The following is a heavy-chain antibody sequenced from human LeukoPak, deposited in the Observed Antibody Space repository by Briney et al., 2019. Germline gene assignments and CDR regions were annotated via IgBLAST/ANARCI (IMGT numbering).Heavy chain of an antibody. V-gene: IGHV3-74*01. CDR2: INSDGSST. J-gene: IGHJ4*01. CDR1: GFTFSSYW. CDR3: ARAVYYSNYLGY. D-gene: IGHD3-10*01. Sequence: GGSLRLSCAASGFTFSSYWMHWVRQAPGKGLVWVSRINSDGSSTNYADSVKGRFTISRDNAKNTLYLQMNSLRAEDTAMHYCARAVYYSNYLGYWGQGTLVTVSS.